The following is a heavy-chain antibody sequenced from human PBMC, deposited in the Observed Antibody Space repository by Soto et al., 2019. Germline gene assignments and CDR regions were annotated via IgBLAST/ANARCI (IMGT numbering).Heavy chain of an antibody. CDR1: GFTFSNMW. CDR3: TTGHY. J-gene: IGHJ4*02. V-gene: IGHV3-15*01. CDR2: IKDKTDGGTT. Sequence: GGSLRLSCTASGFTFSNMWMSWVRQAPGKGLEWVGRIKDKTDGGTTDYAAPVKGRFAISRDDSKSRLYLQMNSLKTDDTAVYYCTTGHYWGQGTLATV.